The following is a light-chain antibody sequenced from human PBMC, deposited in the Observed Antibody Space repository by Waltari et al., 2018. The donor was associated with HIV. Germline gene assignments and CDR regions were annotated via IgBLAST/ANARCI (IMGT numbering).Light chain of an antibody. Sequence: SYEMTQPPSVSVSPGQTASITCSGDTLGDTYASWYQQKPGQSPVLVIYADTKRPSGIPERFSGSNSGNTATLTISGTQAMDEADYYCQAWDSNTAVFGGGTKLTVL. J-gene: IGLJ2*01. CDR3: QAWDSNTAV. CDR1: TLGDTY. CDR2: ADT. V-gene: IGLV3-1*01.